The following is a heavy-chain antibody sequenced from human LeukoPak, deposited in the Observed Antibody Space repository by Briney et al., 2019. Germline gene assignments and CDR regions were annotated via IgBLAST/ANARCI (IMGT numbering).Heavy chain of an antibody. Sequence: GGSLRLSCAASGFTFSSYSMNWVRQAPGKGLEWVSSISRGGDYTYSEDSVKGRFTISRDNAKDSLYLQLNSPRAEDTAVYYCARDLMAVAGTGFDYWGQGTLVTVSS. D-gene: IGHD6-19*01. CDR2: ISRGGDYT. CDR1: GFTFSSYS. J-gene: IGHJ4*02. V-gene: IGHV3-21*01. CDR3: ARDLMAVAGTGFDY.